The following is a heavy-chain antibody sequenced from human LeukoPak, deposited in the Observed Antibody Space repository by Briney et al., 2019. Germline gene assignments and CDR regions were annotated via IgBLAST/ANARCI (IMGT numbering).Heavy chain of an antibody. J-gene: IGHJ4*02. V-gene: IGHV3-7*01. D-gene: IGHD6-19*01. CDR1: GFTFSDYW. Sequence: GGSLRLSCEASGFTFSDYWMSWVRQAPGKGLEWVANIKQDGSEKYYVDSVKGRFTISRDNAKNSLYLQMNSLRAEDTAVYSCARGPEQWLVRWYFDSWGQGTLVTVSS. CDR3: ARGPEQWLVRWYFDS. CDR2: IKQDGSEK.